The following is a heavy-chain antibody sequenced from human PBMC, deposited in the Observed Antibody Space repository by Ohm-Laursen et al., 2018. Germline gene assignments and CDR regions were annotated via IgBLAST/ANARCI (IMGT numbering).Heavy chain of an antibody. CDR2: ISWNSGSI. V-gene: IGHV3-9*01. CDR1: GFTFDDYA. D-gene: IGHD2-15*01. Sequence: SLRLSCTASGFTFDDYAMHWVWQAPGKGLEWVSGISWNSGSIGYADSVKGRFTISRDNAKNSLYLQMNSLRAEDTALYYCAKEQRVGFDPWGQGTLVTVSS. CDR3: AKEQRVGFDP. J-gene: IGHJ5*02.